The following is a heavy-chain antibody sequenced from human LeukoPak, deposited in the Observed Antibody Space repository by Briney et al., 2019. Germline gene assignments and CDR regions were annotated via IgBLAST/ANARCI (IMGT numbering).Heavy chain of an antibody. CDR3: VRETATYYYDSRGYYRQIEVFDI. CDR2: VYYSGRT. Sequence: SETLSLTCSVSGDSVRSDSHYWSWIRQPPGKGLEWIGNVYYSGRTAYNPSLKSRVTISVDISKNQFSLQLNSVTAADTAVYYCVRETATYYYDSRGYYRQIEVFDIWGQGTLVIVSS. D-gene: IGHD3-22*01. CDR1: GDSVRSDSHY. J-gene: IGHJ3*02. V-gene: IGHV4-61*01.